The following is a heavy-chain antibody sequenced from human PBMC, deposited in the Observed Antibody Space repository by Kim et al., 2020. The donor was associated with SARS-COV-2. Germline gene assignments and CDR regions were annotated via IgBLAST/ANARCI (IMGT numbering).Heavy chain of an antibody. J-gene: IGHJ4*02. D-gene: IGHD6-19*01. V-gene: IGHV4-59*01. CDR2: IYYSGST. CDR1: GGSISSYY. CDR3: ARVGAVAGLDY. Sequence: SETLSLTCTVSGGSISSYYWSWIRQPPGKGLEWIGYIYYSGSTNYNPSLKSRVTISVDTSKNQFSLKLSSVTAADTAVYYCARVGAVAGLDYWGQGTLVTVSS.